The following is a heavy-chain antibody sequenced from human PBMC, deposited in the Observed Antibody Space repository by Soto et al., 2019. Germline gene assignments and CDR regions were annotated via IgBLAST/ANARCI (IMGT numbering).Heavy chain of an antibody. CDR3: TTIRLGYCSGGSCYPNDY. CDR1: GFTFSNAC. J-gene: IGHJ4*02. CDR2: IKSKTDGGTT. V-gene: IGHV3-15*07. Sequence: PGGSLRLSCAASGFTFSNACMNWVRQAPGKGLEWVGRIKSKTDGGTTDYAAPVKGRFTISRDDSKNTLYLQMNSLKTEDTAVYYCTTIRLGYCSGGSCYPNDYWGQGTLVTVSS. D-gene: IGHD2-15*01.